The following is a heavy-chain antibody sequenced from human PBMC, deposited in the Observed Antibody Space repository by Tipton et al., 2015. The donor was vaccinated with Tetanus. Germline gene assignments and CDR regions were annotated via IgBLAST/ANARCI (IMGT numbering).Heavy chain of an antibody. CDR1: GGSISSYY. Sequence: TLSLTCTVSGGSISSYYWGWIRQPPGKGLEWIGSIYYSGSTYYNPSLKSRVTISVDTSKNQFSLKLSSVTAADTAVYYCARALVVPAATTINWFDPWGQGTLVTVSS. J-gene: IGHJ5*02. V-gene: IGHV4-39*07. CDR2: IYYSGST. D-gene: IGHD2-2*01. CDR3: ARALVVPAATTINWFDP.